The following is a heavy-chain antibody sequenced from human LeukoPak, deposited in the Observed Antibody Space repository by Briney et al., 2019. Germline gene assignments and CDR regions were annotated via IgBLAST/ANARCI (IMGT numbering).Heavy chain of an antibody. CDR3: ARPSGSVTIFGVVDYFDY. J-gene: IGHJ4*02. CDR1: GFNFNNYG. Sequence: GGSLRLSCVVSGFNFNNYGMHWVRQAPGKGLDWVASIAYDGSNENYAESVKGRFTISRDNSKNTLYLQLSSLTAADTAVYYCARPSGSVTIFGVVDYFDYWGQGSLVTVSS. V-gene: IGHV3-30*04. CDR2: IAYDGSNE. D-gene: IGHD3-3*01.